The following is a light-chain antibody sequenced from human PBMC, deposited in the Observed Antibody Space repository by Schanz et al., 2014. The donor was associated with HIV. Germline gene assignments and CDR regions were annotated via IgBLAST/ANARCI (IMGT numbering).Light chain of an antibody. V-gene: IGKV3-20*01. J-gene: IGKJ1*01. CDR1: QSVGGSQ. Sequence: ETVLTQSPGSLSLSPGERATLSCRTSQSVGGSQLAWYQHKRGQAPRLLIYATSFRATGIPDRFSGSGSGTDFTLTISRLEPEDFAVYYCHQYGSSPQTFGQGTKVEIK. CDR3: HQYGSSPQT. CDR2: ATS.